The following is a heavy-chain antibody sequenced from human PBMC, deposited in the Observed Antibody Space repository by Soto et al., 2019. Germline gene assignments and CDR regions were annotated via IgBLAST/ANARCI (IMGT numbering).Heavy chain of an antibody. CDR3: VKDIEENQLLYDGFDI. V-gene: IGHV3-9*01. Sequence: GGSLRLSCAASGFAFDDYAMHWVRQAPGKGLEWVSGISFDSGSIGYADSVRGRFTISRDDARNSLYLHMNSLRAEDTALYYCVKDIEENQLLYDGFDIWGQGTMVTVSS. J-gene: IGHJ3*02. D-gene: IGHD2-2*01. CDR2: ISFDSGSI. CDR1: GFAFDDYA.